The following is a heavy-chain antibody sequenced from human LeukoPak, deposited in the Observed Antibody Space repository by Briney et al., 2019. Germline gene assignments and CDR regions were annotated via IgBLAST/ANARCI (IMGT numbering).Heavy chain of an antibody. V-gene: IGHV4-31*03. CDR3: ARLFASGGYYYLDY. D-gene: IGHD3-22*01. CDR2: VYYYRGST. J-gene: IGHJ4*02. Sequence: SQTLSLTCTISGGSINTGGNSWSWIRHHPGKGLEWIGDVYYYRGSTHYTPSLKSRLTISIDTSKNQFSLRLSSVTAADTAVYFCARLFASGGYYYLDYWGQGTLVTVSS. CDR1: GGSINTGGNS.